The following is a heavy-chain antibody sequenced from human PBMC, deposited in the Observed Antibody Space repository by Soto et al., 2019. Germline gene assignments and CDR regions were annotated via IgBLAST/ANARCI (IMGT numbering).Heavy chain of an antibody. CDR1: GGSSSNGYYY. D-gene: IGHD1-26*01. V-gene: IGHV4-31*03. Sequence: PSETLSLTCTVSGGSSSNGYYYWSGVRQNPGKGLEWIGHIYHSGRTYYNPSLKGRVTISVDTSKNQFSLNLSSVTAADTAVYYCAGGVGGYGGCQNWFGRWGQRTMVGVSS. CDR2: IYHSGRT. J-gene: IGHJ5*02. CDR3: AGGVGGYGGCQNWFGR.